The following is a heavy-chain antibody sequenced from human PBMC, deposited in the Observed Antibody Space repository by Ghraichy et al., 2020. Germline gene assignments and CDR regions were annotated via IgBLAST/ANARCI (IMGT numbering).Heavy chain of an antibody. CDR3: ARSTALGTAMPAFDP. J-gene: IGHJ5*02. CDR1: GGSISSGGYS. Sequence: SQTLSLTCAVSGGSISSGGYSWSWIRQPPGKGLEWIGYIYHSGSTYYNPSLKSRVTISVDRSKNQFSLKLSSVTAADTAVYYCARSTALGTAMPAFDPWGQGTLVTVSS. V-gene: IGHV4-30-2*01. CDR2: IYHSGST. D-gene: IGHD5-18*01.